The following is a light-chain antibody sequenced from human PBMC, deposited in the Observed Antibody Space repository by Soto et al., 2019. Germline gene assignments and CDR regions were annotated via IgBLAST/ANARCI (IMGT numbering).Light chain of an antibody. CDR1: QSVSGN. Sequence: ERVMTQSPATLSVSPGERVTLSCRASQSVSGNLAWYQQKPGQAPRLLIYGASTRATGIPARFSGSGSGTEFTLTISSLQSEDFAVYYCQQYKNWLFTFGGGTRVEIK. V-gene: IGKV3-15*01. CDR2: GAS. J-gene: IGKJ4*01. CDR3: QQYKNWLFT.